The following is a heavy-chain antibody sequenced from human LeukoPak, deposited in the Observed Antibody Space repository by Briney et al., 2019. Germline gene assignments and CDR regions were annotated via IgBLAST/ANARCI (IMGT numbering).Heavy chain of an antibody. CDR2: IKQDGSEK. D-gene: IGHD3-22*01. Sequence: PGGSLRLSCVASGFTFNSNWMSWVRQAPGKGLEWVANIKQDGSEKYYVDSVKGRFTISRDNAKNSVSLQMNRLRVEDTAVYYCARDKYYDRYFDSWGQGTLVTVSS. CDR3: ARDKYYDRYFDS. J-gene: IGHJ4*02. CDR1: GFTFNSNW. V-gene: IGHV3-7*01.